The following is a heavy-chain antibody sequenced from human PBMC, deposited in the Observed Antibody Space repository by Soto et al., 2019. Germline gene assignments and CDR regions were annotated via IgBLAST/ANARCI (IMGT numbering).Heavy chain of an antibody. V-gene: IGHV3-30*18. D-gene: IGHD6-13*01. CDR1: GFTFSSYG. Sequence: GGSLRLSCAASGFTFSSYGMHWVRQAPGKGLEWVAVISYDGSNKYYADSVKGRFTISRDNSKNTLYLQMNSLRAEDTAVYYCAKDRVAERPGYYYYYGMDVWGQGTTVTVSS. CDR2: ISYDGSNK. J-gene: IGHJ6*02. CDR3: AKDRVAERPGYYYYYGMDV.